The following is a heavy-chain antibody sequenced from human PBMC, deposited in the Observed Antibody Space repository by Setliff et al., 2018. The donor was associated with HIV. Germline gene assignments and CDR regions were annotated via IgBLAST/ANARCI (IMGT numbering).Heavy chain of an antibody. V-gene: IGHV3-20*04. CDR2: INWNGGST. CDR3: AREGFSGWYLNY. D-gene: IGHD6-19*01. CDR1: GFTFGDYG. Sequence: PGGSLRLSCAASGFTFGDYGMSWVRQAPGKGLEWVSGINWNGGSTGYADSVKGQFTISRDNAKNSLYLQINSLRAEDTALYYCAREGFSGWYLNYWGQGTLVTVSS. J-gene: IGHJ4*02.